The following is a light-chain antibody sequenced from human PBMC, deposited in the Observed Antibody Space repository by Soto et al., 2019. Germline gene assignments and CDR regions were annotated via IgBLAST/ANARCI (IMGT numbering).Light chain of an antibody. Sequence: VQMTQSPSSLSASVGDRVTITCRASQDVYTFLAWYQQKPGKVPKLLIYAASTLQSGVPSRFSGSGSGTDFTLTVSSLQPEDVATYYCQKCKVAPFTFGGGTKVDIK. CDR2: AAS. CDR1: QDVYTF. J-gene: IGKJ4*01. CDR3: QKCKVAPFT. V-gene: IGKV1-27*01.